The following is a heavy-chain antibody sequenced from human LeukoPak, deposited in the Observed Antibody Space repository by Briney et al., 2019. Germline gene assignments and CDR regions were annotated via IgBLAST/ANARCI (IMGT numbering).Heavy chain of an antibody. V-gene: IGHV3-30*02. CDR3: AKMYYYDSSGYYSNPNVLFSFDY. CDR1: GFTFSTYG. CDR2: IRYDGSNK. J-gene: IGHJ4*02. D-gene: IGHD3-22*01. Sequence: GGSLRLSCAASGFTFSTYGMHWVRQAPGKGLEWVAFIRYDGSNKYYPDSVKGRFTISRDNSKSTLYLQMNSLRAEDTAVYYCAKMYYYDSSGYYSNPNVLFSFDYWGQGTLVTVSS.